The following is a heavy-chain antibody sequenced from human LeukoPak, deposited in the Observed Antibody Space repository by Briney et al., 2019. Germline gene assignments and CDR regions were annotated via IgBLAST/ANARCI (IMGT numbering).Heavy chain of an antibody. D-gene: IGHD6-19*01. CDR3: AKVSVAGKEGVGFDP. Sequence: GGSLRLSCTASGFTFSTYAMSWVRQAPGKGLQWVSTISDFGVITYYADSVEGRFTISRDNSKNTLYLQMNSLRAEDTAIYYCAKVSVAGKEGVGFDPWGQGTLVTVSS. CDR2: ISDFGVIT. J-gene: IGHJ5*02. CDR1: GFTFSTYA. V-gene: IGHV3-23*01.